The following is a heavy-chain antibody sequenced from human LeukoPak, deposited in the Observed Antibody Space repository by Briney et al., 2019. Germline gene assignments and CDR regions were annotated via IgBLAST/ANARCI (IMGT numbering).Heavy chain of an antibody. V-gene: IGHV4-34*01. Sequence: SETLSLTCAVYGGSFSGYYWSWIRQPPGKGLEWIGEINHSGSTNYNPSLKSRVTISVDTSKNQFSLKLSSVTAADTAVYYCARGTPEYYFDYWGQGTLVTVSS. CDR2: INHSGST. J-gene: IGHJ4*02. CDR1: GGSFSGYY. CDR3: ARGTPEYYFDY.